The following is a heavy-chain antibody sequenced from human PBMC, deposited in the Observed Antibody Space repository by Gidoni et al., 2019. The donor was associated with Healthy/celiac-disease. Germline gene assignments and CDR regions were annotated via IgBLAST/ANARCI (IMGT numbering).Heavy chain of an antibody. CDR3: ARDRGSGRYCSGGSCYSNAFDI. V-gene: IGHV3-21*01. CDR1: GFPFRSSS. Sequence: EVQLVESGGGLVKPGGSLRLSCAASGFPFRSSSMHRVRQAPGKGLEWVSSISSSSSYIYYADSVKGRFTISRDNAKNSLYLQMNSLRAEDTAVYYCARDRGSGRYCSGGSCYSNAFDIWGQGTMVTVSS. J-gene: IGHJ3*02. D-gene: IGHD2-15*01. CDR2: ISSSSSYI.